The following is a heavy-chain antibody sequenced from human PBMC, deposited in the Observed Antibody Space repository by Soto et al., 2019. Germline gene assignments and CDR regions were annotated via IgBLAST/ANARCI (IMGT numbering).Heavy chain of an antibody. J-gene: IGHJ4*02. V-gene: IGHV3-23*01. CDR2: ISGSGGST. Sequence: GGSLRLSCAASVFTFSSYAMSLVRQAPGKGLEWVSAISGSGGSTYYADSVKGRFTISRYNPKNTLYLQMNSLRAEDTAVYYCAKGEQQWLQDNLEYWGQGTMVTVSS. CDR3: AKGEQQWLQDNLEY. D-gene: IGHD6-19*01. CDR1: VFTFSSYA.